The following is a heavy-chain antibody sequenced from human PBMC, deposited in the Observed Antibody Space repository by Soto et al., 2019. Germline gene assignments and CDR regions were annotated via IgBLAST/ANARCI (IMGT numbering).Heavy chain of an antibody. CDR2: FDPEDGET. Sequence: GASVKVSWKVCGDTKTEISRHSARQANEKGLEWMGGFDPEDGETIYAQKFQGRVTITRDTSASTAYMELSSLRFEDTAVYYCMRGEGYCSGGSCYRWFDPWGQGPLVTVLL. CDR1: GDTKTEIS. J-gene: IGHJ5*02. D-gene: IGHD2-15*01. CDR3: MRGEGYCSGGSCYRWFDP. V-gene: IGHV1-24*01.